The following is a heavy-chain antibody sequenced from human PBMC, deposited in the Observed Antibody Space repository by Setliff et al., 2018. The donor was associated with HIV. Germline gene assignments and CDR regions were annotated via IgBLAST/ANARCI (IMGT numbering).Heavy chain of an antibody. Sequence: TLSLTCTVSGGSFSSVSYYWNWIRQPAGKGLEWIGRIYFSGSTNYNPSLKSRVTISVDTSKKQFSLKLRSVTAADTAVYYCARSSYYGSGSYTDYWGQGTLVTVS. CDR3: ARSSYYGSGSYTDY. CDR2: IYFSGST. J-gene: IGHJ4*02. V-gene: IGHV4-61*02. CDR1: GGSFSSVSYY. D-gene: IGHD3-10*01.